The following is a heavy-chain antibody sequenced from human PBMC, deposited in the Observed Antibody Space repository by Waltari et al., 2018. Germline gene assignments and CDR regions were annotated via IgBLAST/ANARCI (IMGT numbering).Heavy chain of an antibody. D-gene: IGHD3-22*01. CDR2: IYSGGST. V-gene: IGHV3-23*03. CDR1: GFTFSSYA. J-gene: IGHJ4*02. Sequence: EVQLLESGGGLVQPGGSLRLSCAASGFTFSSYAMSWVRKAPGKGLEWVSVIYSGGSTYYADSVKGRFTISRDNSKNTLYLQMNSLRAEDTAVYYCAKGAEIVVVITLDYWGQGTLVTVSS. CDR3: AKGAEIVVVITLDY.